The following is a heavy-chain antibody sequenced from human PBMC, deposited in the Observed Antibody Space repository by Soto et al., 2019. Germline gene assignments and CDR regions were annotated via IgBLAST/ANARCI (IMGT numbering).Heavy chain of an antibody. CDR3: VCGGNFFVY. J-gene: IGHJ4*02. D-gene: IGHD3-16*01. CDR2: LDQDGSER. CDR1: GFTFSTYW. Sequence: EVQLVESGGGLVQPGGSLRLSCAASGFTFSTYWMTWVRRPPGKGLEWVANLDQDGSERYYVDSVRGRFTISRDNAKNSLDLQMNSLRAEDTAVYYCVCGGNFFVYWGQGTLVTVSP. V-gene: IGHV3-7*01.